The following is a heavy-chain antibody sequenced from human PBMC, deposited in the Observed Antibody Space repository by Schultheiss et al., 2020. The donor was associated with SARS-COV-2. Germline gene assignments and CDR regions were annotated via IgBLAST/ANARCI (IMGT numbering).Heavy chain of an antibody. Sequence: GGSLRLSCAASGFTFSSYAMSWVRQAPGKGLEWVSAISGSGDSTYYADSVKGRFTISRDNSKNTLYLQMNSLRAEDTAVYYCARESPSPGYSYGYYYFDYWGQGTLVTVS. J-gene: IGHJ4*02. V-gene: IGHV3-23*01. D-gene: IGHD5-18*01. CDR2: ISGSGDST. CDR1: GFTFSSYA. CDR3: ARESPSPGYSYGYYYFDY.